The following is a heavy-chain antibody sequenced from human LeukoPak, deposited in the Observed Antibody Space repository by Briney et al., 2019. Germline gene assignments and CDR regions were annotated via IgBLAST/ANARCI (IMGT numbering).Heavy chain of an antibody. Sequence: SETLSLTCAVYGGSFSGYYWSWIRQPPGKGLEWIGEINHSGSTNYNPSLKSRVTISVDTSKNQFSLKLSSVTAADTAVYYCARHGALNGDYYGSGSYYFDDWFDPWGQGTLVTVSS. D-gene: IGHD3-10*01. CDR2: INHSGST. CDR1: GGSFSGYY. CDR3: ARHGALNGDYYGSGSYYFDDWFDP. V-gene: IGHV4-34*01. J-gene: IGHJ5*02.